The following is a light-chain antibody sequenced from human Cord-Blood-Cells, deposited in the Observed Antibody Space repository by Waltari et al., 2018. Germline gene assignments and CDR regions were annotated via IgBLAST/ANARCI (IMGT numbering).Light chain of an antibody. Sequence: EIVMTQSPATLSVSPGERATISCRASQSVSSNLAWYQQKPGQAPRLPIYGASTRATGIPARFSGSGSGTEFTLTISSLQSEDFAVYYCQQYNNWPYTFGQGTKLEIK. CDR3: QQYNNWPYT. J-gene: IGKJ2*01. CDR1: QSVSSN. V-gene: IGKV3-15*01. CDR2: GAS.